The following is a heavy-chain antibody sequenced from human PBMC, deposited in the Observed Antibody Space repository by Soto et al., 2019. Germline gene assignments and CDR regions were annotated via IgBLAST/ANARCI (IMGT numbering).Heavy chain of an antibody. Sequence: ASVKVSCKASGYTFTSYDINWVRQATGQGLEWMGWMNPNSGNTGYAQKFQGRVTMTRNTSISTAYMELSSLRSEDTAVYYCARTPRFRSITGTSYYFDYWGQGTLVTVSS. D-gene: IGHD1-7*01. CDR2: MNPNSGNT. CDR1: GYTFTSYD. J-gene: IGHJ4*02. V-gene: IGHV1-8*01. CDR3: ARTPRFRSITGTSYYFDY.